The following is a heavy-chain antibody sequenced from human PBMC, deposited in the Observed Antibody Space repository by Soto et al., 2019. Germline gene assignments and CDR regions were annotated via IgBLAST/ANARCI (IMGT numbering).Heavy chain of an antibody. CDR1: GGSISSGGYS. J-gene: IGHJ6*02. Sequence: SETLSLTCTVFGGSISSGGYSWTWIRQPPGKGLEWIGYIYHSGSTYYNPSLKSRVTISVDRSKNQFSLKLNSVTAADTAVYYCARVPDVWGQGTTVTVSS. CDR2: IYHSGST. V-gene: IGHV4-30-2*01. CDR3: ARVPDV.